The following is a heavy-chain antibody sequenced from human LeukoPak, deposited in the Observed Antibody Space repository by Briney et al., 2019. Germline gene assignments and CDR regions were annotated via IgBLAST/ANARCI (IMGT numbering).Heavy chain of an antibody. CDR1: GGSISSGSYY. V-gene: IGHV4-61*02. D-gene: IGHD3-22*01. Sequence: SETLSLTCTVSGGSISSGSYYWSWIRQPAGKGLEWIGRIYTSGSTNYNPSLKSRVTISVDTAKNQFSRHLSSVPAADPAVYYCAREITYYYDSSGYYYYFDYWGQGTLVTVSS. J-gene: IGHJ4*02. CDR2: IYTSGST. CDR3: AREITYYYDSSGYYYYFDY.